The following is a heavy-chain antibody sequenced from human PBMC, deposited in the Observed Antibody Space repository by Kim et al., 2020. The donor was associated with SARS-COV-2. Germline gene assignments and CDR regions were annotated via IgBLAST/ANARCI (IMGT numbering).Heavy chain of an antibody. CDR1: GGTFSSYA. J-gene: IGHJ5*02. CDR3: ASIVGHTGNWFDP. CDR2: IIPIFGTA. Sequence: SVKVSCKASGGTFSSYAISWVRQAPGQGLEWMGGIIPIFGTANYAQKFQGRVTITADESTSTAYMELSSLRSEDTAVYYCASIVGHTGNWFDPWGQGTLVTVSS. V-gene: IGHV1-69*13. D-gene: IGHD1-26*01.